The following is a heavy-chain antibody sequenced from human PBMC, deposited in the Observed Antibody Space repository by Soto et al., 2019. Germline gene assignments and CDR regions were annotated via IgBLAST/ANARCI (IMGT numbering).Heavy chain of an antibody. CDR3: ARGDRGGSGSPASYYYSGLDV. D-gene: IGHD3-10*01. Sequence: VQLLESGGHLVQPGGSLRLSCAASGFTFSSYAMSWVRQAPGKGLEWVSSVSAGGDMTYYSDSVKGRFTISRDNSNNALLLQMNGLRIEDTTLYYCARGDRGGSGSPASYYYSGLDVWGQGATVTVS. J-gene: IGHJ6*02. CDR2: VSAGGDMT. V-gene: IGHV3-23*01. CDR1: GFTFSSYA.